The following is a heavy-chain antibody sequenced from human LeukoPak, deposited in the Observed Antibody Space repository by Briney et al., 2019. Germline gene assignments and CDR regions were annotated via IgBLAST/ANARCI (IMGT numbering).Heavy chain of an antibody. J-gene: IGHJ4*02. D-gene: IGHD3-10*01. Sequence: ASVKVSCKASGYIFANYGFAWVRQAPGQGLEWMAWINTYNGNTKYAQSLQGRVTVTTDTSTSTAYMELRSLTSDDTAVYYCAREPISSGTYYPRSDYWGQGTLVTVSS. CDR3: AREPISSGTYYPRSDY. V-gene: IGHV1-18*01. CDR2: INTYNGNT. CDR1: GYIFANYG.